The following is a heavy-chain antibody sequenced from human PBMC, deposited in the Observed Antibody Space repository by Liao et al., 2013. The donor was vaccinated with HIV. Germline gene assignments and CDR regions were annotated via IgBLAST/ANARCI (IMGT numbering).Heavy chain of an antibody. CDR3: ARNYYYMDF. J-gene: IGHJ6*03. CDR2: IYTSGTA. CDR1: GGSISSGSYY. Sequence: QVHLQESGPGLVKPSQTLSLTCTVSGGSISSGSYYWSWIRQPAGKGLEWIGHIYTSGTADYKPSLKSRVTISADTSKNQFSLRLSSVTAADTAMYYCARNYYYMDFWGKGTTVTVSS. V-gene: IGHV4-61*02.